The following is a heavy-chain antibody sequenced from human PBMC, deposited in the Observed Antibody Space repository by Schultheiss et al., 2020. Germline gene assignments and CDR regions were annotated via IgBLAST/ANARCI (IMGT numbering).Heavy chain of an antibody. Sequence: SETLSLTCTVSGSSIISGDYYWNWIRQHPGKGLEWIGYIYYSGSTFYNPSLQSRVSISIDTSKNQFSLKLSSVTAADTAVYYCARRRIAVAGGGNWFDPWGQGNLVTVSS. D-gene: IGHD6-19*01. CDR3: ARRRIAVAGGGNWFDP. CDR1: GSSIISGDYY. J-gene: IGHJ5*02. CDR2: IYYSGST. V-gene: IGHV4-30-4*08.